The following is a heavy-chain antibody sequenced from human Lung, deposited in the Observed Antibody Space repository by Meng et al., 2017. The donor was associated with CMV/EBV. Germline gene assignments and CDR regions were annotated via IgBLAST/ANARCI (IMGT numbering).Heavy chain of an antibody. V-gene: IGHV1-2*02. Sequence: ASVKVSXEASGYNFTGYYIHWVRQAPGQGLEWMGWINTNSGGTNYAQKFQGRITMTGDTSITTAYMELSRLRSDDMAVYHCARVKRYWTGGTCSSTGYYGMDVWGQETTVTFSS. J-gene: IGHJ6*02. CDR2: INTNSGGT. CDR3: ARVKRYWTGGTCSSTGYYGMDV. D-gene: IGHD2-15*01. CDR1: GYNFTGYY.